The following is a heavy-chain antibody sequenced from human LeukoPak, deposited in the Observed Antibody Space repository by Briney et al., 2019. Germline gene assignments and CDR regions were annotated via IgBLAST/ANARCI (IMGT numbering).Heavy chain of an antibody. V-gene: IGHV3-48*01. D-gene: IGHD1-26*01. J-gene: IGHJ4*02. CDR3: AREGGSYSAHMDY. CDR2: ISSGSSNK. CDR1: GFTFSSYS. Sequence: GGSLRLSCAASGFTFSSYSMNWVRQTPEKGLEWVSYISSGSSNKYYADSVKGRFTISRDNAKNSLFLQMNSLRAEDTAVYYCAREGGSYSAHMDYWGQGTLVTVSS.